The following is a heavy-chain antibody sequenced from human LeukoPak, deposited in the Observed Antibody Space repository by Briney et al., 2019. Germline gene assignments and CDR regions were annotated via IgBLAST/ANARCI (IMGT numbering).Heavy chain of an antibody. CDR1: GFTVSSNS. CDR2: IYSAGST. V-gene: IGHV3-53*05. J-gene: IGHJ4*02. CDR3: ARISSSWHRFDY. D-gene: IGHD6-13*01. Sequence: GGSLRLSCTVSGFTVSSNSMSWVRQAPGKGLEWVSFIYSAGSTHYSDSVKGRFTISRDNSENTLYLQMNSLRAEDTAVYYCARISSSWHRFDYWGQGTLVTVSS.